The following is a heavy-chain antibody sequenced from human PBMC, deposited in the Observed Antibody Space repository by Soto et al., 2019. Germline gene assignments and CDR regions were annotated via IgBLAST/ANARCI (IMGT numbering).Heavy chain of an antibody. J-gene: IGHJ6*02. Sequence: GESLKISCKASGFSLNTYWIAWVRQMPGKGLEWMGATFPGGSDTRYSPSFQGQVTISADRSLSIAYIQWGSLRASDSATYYCARQGPPSSGSGYYYEMDVWGPGSTVTVSS. D-gene: IGHD6-25*01. CDR2: TFPGGSDT. CDR3: ARQGPPSSGSGYYYEMDV. CDR1: GFSLNTYW. V-gene: IGHV5-51*01.